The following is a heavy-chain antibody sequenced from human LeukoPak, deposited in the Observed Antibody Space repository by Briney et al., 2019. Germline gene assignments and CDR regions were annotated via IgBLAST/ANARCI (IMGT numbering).Heavy chain of an antibody. CDR3: VREYCGGDCYTDF. D-gene: IGHD2-21*02. CDR2: LNSGASVT. Sequence: PGRSLRLSCAASGFTFSIYWMHWVRQTPGKGLVWVSRLNSGASVTSYADSVKGRFTISRDNAKNTLYLQMNSLRAEDTALYYCVREYCGGDCYTDFWGQGTLVTVSS. CDR1: GFTFSIYW. V-gene: IGHV3-74*01. J-gene: IGHJ4*02.